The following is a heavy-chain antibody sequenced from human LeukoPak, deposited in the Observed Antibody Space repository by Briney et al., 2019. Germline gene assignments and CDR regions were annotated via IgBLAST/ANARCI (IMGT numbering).Heavy chain of an antibody. Sequence: GGSLRLSCAASGFTFSSYGMHWVRQAPGKGLEWVAVISYDGRNKYYADSVKGRFTISRDNSKNTLYLQMNSLRAEDTAMYYCARDFYCSDGSCSDYWGQGTLVTVSS. CDR1: GFTFSSYG. J-gene: IGHJ4*02. CDR2: ISYDGRNK. V-gene: IGHV3-30*03. D-gene: IGHD2-15*01. CDR3: ARDFYCSDGSCSDY.